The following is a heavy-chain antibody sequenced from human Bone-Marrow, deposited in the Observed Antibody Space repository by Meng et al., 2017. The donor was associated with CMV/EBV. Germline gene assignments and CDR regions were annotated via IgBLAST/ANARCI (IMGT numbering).Heavy chain of an antibody. V-gene: IGHV3-7*01. Sequence: GGSLRLSCAASRFTFSSYWMSWVRQAPGKGLEWVANIKQDGSEKYYVDSVKGRFTISRDNAKNSLYLQMNSLRAEDTAVYYCARDLHDFWSGYYRPGFDYWGQGTLVNVSS. CDR1: RFTFSSYW. CDR2: IKQDGSEK. CDR3: ARDLHDFWSGYYRPGFDY. D-gene: IGHD3-3*01. J-gene: IGHJ4*02.